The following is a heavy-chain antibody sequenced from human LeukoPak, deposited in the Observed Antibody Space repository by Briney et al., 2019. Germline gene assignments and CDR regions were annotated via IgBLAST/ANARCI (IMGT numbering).Heavy chain of an antibody. CDR1: GYTFTGYY. CDR2: INPNSGGT. V-gene: IGHV1-2*02. CDR3: AQGYYDSSGYYRHDAFDI. Sequence: ASVKVSCKASGYTFTGYYMHWVRQAPGQGLEWMGWINPNSGGTNYAQKFQGRVTMTRDTSTSTVYMELSSLRSEDTAVYYCAQGYYDSSGYYRHDAFDIWGQGTMVTVSS. D-gene: IGHD3-22*01. J-gene: IGHJ3*02.